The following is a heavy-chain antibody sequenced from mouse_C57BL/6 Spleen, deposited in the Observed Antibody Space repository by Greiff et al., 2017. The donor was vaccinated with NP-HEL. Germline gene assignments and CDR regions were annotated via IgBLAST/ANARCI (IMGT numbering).Heavy chain of an antibody. CDR1: GYSFTGYY. V-gene: IGHV1-42*01. J-gene: IGHJ4*01. Sequence: VQLQQSGPELVKPGASVKISCKASGYSFTGYYMNWVKQSPEKSLEWIGEINPSTGGTTYNQKFKAKATLTVDKSSSTAYMQLKSLTSEDSAVYYCARGGVYYGSHYYAMDDWGQGTSVTVSS. D-gene: IGHD1-1*01. CDR2: INPSTGGT. CDR3: ARGGVYYGSHYYAMDD.